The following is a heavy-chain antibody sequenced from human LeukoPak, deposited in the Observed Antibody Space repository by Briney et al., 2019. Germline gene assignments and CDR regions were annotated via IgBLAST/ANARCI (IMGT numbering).Heavy chain of an antibody. Sequence: ASVKVSCKASGYTFTSYYMHLVRQAPGQGLEWMGIINPIGGSTSYAQKFQGRVTMTRDTSTSTVYMELSSLRSEDTAVYYCARALYSGSYYHWFDPWGQGTLVTVSS. D-gene: IGHD1-26*01. CDR2: INPIGGST. J-gene: IGHJ5*02. CDR3: ARALYSGSYYHWFDP. CDR1: GYTFTSYY. V-gene: IGHV1-46*01.